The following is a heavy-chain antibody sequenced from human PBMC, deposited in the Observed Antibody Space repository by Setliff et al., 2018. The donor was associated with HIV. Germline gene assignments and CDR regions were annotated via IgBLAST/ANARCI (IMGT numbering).Heavy chain of an antibody. D-gene: IGHD6-13*01. Sequence: SETLSLTCAVYGGSFSGYYWSWIRQPPGKGLEWIGEINHSGSTNYNPSLKSRVTISVDMSKNQFSLRLDSVTAADTAVYYCARQHGSSWRFDPWGQGTLVTVSS. J-gene: IGHJ5*02. CDR2: INHSGST. V-gene: IGHV4-34*01. CDR3: ARQHGSSWRFDP. CDR1: GGSFSGYY.